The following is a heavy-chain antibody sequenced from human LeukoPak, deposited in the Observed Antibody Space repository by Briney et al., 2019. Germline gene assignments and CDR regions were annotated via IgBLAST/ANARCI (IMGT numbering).Heavy chain of an antibody. J-gene: IGHJ4*02. CDR1: GFTFSSYG. D-gene: IGHD5-24*01. Sequence: GRSLRLSCAASGFTFSSYGMHWVRQAPGKGLEWVAVIWYDGSNKYYADSVKGRFTISRDNSKNTLYLQMNSLRAEDTAVYYCAKVLDGYNYPFDYWGQGTLVTVSS. V-gene: IGHV3-33*06. CDR2: IWYDGSNK. CDR3: AKVLDGYNYPFDY.